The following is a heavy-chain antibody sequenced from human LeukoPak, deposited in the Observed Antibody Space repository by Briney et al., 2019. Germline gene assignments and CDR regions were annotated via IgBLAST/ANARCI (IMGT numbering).Heavy chain of an antibody. CDR1: GGSFSGYY. CDR3: ARRANTAPPYYFDY. J-gene: IGHJ4*02. V-gene: IGHV4-34*01. D-gene: IGHD5-18*01. CDR2: INHSGST. Sequence: SETLSLTCAVYGGSFSGYYWSWIRQPPGKGLEWIGEINHSGSTNYNPSLKSRVTISVDTSKNQFSLKLSSVTAADTAVYYCARRANTAPPYYFDYWGQGTLVTVSS.